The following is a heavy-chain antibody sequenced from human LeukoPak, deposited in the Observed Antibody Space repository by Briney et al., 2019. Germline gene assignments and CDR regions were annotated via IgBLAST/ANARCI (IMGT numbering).Heavy chain of an antibody. D-gene: IGHD3-22*01. CDR1: GGTFSSYA. CDR2: IIPILGIA. J-gene: IGHJ4*02. V-gene: IGHV1-69*04. CDR3: ARAVNYYDSSGYSDY. Sequence: SVKVSCKASGGTFSSYAISWVRQAPRQGLEWMGRIIPILGIANYAQKFQGRVTITADKSTSTAYMELSSLRSEDTAVYYCARAVNYYDSSGYSDYWGQGTLVTVSS.